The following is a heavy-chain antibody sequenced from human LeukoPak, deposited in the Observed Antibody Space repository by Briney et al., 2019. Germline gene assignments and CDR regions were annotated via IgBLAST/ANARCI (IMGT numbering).Heavy chain of an antibody. CDR1: GGTFSSYA. Sequence: ASVKVSCKASGGTFSSYAISWVRQAPGQGLEWMGRIIPILGIANYAQKFQGRVTITADKSTSTAYMELSSLRSEDTAVYYCARRGRYCSGGSCYLTYNWFDPWGQGTLVTVSS. CDR3: ARRGRYCSGGSCYLTYNWFDP. J-gene: IGHJ5*02. D-gene: IGHD2-15*01. CDR2: IIPILGIA. V-gene: IGHV1-69*04.